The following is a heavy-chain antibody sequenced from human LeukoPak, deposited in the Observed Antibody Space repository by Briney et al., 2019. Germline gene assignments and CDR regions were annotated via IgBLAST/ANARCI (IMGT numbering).Heavy chain of an antibody. CDR3: SRDATGDH. CDR2: SRNRAKSYTT. CDR1: GFTFSNYW. J-gene: IGHJ4*02. V-gene: IGHV3-72*01. Sequence: GVSLRLSCAASGFTFSNYWMYWVRQAPGKGLEWVGRSRNRAKSYTTDYAACVKGTFTSSRDDSKSTLYLQMNSLETEDTAVYYCSRDATGDHWGQGTLVSVSS.